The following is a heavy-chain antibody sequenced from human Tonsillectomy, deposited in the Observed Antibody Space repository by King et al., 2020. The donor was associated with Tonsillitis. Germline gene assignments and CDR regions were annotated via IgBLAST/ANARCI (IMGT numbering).Heavy chain of an antibody. CDR1: GCTFSIYW. J-gene: IGHJ4*02. Sequence: VQLVESGGGLVQPGGSLRLSCGASGCTFSIYWMHWVRQAPGKWRVWFSRINSDGSSTNYADSVKCRFTISRDTAKNTLYLQMNRLRAEDTAVYYCARALGPDYWGQGTLVTVSS. CDR3: ARALGPDY. V-gene: IGHV3-74*01. CDR2: INSDGSST.